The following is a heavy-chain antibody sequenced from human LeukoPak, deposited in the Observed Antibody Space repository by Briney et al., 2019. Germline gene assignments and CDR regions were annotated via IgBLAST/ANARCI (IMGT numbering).Heavy chain of an antibody. CDR2: IRYVGSNK. CDR3: AFESMTTVTFDY. Sequence: QTGGSLRLSCAASGFTFSSYGMHWVRQAPGKGLEWVAFIRYVGSNKYYADSVNGRFTISRDNSKNTLYLQMNSLRAEDTAVYYCAFESMTTVTFDYWGQGTLVTVSS. CDR1: GFTFSSYG. V-gene: IGHV3-30*02. J-gene: IGHJ4*02. D-gene: IGHD4-11*01.